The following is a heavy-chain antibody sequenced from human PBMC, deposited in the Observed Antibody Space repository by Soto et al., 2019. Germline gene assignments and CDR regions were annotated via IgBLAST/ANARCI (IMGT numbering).Heavy chain of an antibody. D-gene: IGHD1-26*01. J-gene: IGHJ6*02. CDR1: GFTVSSNY. CDR3: ARYRYYYYYYGMDV. CDR2: IYSGGST. V-gene: IGHV3-53*01. Sequence: GSLRLSCAASGFTVSSNYMSWVRQAPGKGLEWVSVIYSGGSTYYADSVKGRFTISRDNSKNTLYLQMNSLRAEDTAVYYCARYRYYYYYYGMDVWGQGTTVTVSS.